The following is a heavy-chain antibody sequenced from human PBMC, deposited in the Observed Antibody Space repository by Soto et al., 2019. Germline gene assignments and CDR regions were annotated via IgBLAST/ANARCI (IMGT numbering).Heavy chain of an antibody. J-gene: IGHJ4*02. CDR2: ISAYNGNT. D-gene: IGHD6-19*01. V-gene: IGHV1-18*01. CDR3: ARDMGQWLEGPRYYFDY. Sequence: QVQLVQSGTEVKKPGASVKVSCKASGYTFTSYGISWVRQAPGQGLEWMGWISAYNGNTNYAQKLQGRVTMTTETSTSTAYVELRSVRSNDTAVYYCARDMGQWLEGPRYYFDYWGQGTLVTVSS. CDR1: GYTFTSYG.